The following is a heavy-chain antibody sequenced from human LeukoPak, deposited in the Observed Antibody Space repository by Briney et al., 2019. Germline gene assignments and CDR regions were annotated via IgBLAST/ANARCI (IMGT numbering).Heavy chain of an antibody. V-gene: IGHV4-4*07. J-gene: IGHJ6*03. CDR3: ASFPHYDFWSGPYYYYMDV. Sequence: SETLSLTCTVSGGSISSYYWSWIRQPAGKGLEWIGRIYTSGSTNYNPSLKSRVTISVDTSKNQFSLKLSSVTAADTAVYYCASFPHYDFWSGPYYYYMDVWGKGTTVTVSS. CDR1: GGSISSYY. D-gene: IGHD3-3*01. CDR2: IYTSGST.